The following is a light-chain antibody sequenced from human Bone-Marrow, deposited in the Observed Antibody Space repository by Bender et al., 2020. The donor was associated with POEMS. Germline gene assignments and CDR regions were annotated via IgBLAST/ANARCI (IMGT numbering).Light chain of an antibody. CDR3: SAWDGILNGWV. Sequence: IGGNAINWWRQLPGTAPTLLIYGNDQRPAGGPDRFSCSKCGTSAFVAISGLQSEDEADYFCSAWDGILNGWVFGGGTELTVL. CDR1: IGGNA. J-gene: IGLJ3*02. V-gene: IGLV1-44*01. CDR2: GND.